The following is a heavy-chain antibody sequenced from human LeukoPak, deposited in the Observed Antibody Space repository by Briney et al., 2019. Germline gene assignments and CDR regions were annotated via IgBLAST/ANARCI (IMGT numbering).Heavy chain of an antibody. V-gene: IGHV3-21*01. J-gene: IGHJ4*02. CDR2: ISGSSDDI. CDR1: EFTFSSYS. D-gene: IGHD3-22*01. CDR3: ARNFGGGDSSGPYY. Sequence: GGSLRLSCAGSEFTFSSYSMHWVRQAPGKGLEWVSSISGSSDDIYYADSVKGRFTISRDNSKNSLYLQMNRLRAEDTALYYCARNFGGGDSSGPYYWGQGTLVTVSS.